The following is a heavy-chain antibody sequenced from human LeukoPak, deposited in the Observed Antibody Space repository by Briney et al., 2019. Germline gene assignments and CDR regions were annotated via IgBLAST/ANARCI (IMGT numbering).Heavy chain of an antibody. CDR1: GYTFTRYG. CDR2: ISAYNGNT. J-gene: IGHJ5*02. CDR3: AGSGSYHREWFDP. V-gene: IGHV1-18*01. D-gene: IGHD1-26*01. Sequence: GASVKVSCKASGYTFTRYGISWVRQAPGQRLEWMGWISAYNGNTNYAQKLQGRVTMTTDTSTSTAYMELRSLRSDDTAVYYCAGSGSYHREWFDPWGQGTLVTVSS.